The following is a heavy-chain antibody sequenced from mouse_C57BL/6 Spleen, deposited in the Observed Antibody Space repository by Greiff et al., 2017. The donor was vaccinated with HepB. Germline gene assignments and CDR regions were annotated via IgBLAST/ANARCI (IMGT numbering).Heavy chain of an antibody. Sequence: QVQLKESGPELVKPGASVKLSCKASGYTFTSYDINWVKQRPGQGLEWIGWIYPRDGSTKYNEKFKGKATLTVDTSSSTAYMELHSLTSEDSAVYFCARALYYYGSSYCLAYWGQGTLVTVSA. CDR1: GYTFTSYD. J-gene: IGHJ3*01. V-gene: IGHV1-85*01. CDR2: IYPRDGST. D-gene: IGHD1-1*01. CDR3: ARALYYYGSSYCLAY.